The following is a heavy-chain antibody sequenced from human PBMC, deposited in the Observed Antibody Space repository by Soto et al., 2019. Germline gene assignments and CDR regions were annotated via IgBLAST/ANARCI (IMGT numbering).Heavy chain of an antibody. J-gene: IGHJ5*02. Sequence: PGGSLRLSCAASGFTFSSYGMHWVRQAPGKGLEWVAVIWYDGSNKYYADSVKGRFTISRDNSKNTLYLQMNSLRAEDTAVYYCARSGGGGTGTTGWFDPWGQGTLVTVSS. D-gene: IGHD1-7*01. CDR3: ARSGGGGTGTTGWFDP. V-gene: IGHV3-33*01. CDR1: GFTFSSYG. CDR2: IWYDGSNK.